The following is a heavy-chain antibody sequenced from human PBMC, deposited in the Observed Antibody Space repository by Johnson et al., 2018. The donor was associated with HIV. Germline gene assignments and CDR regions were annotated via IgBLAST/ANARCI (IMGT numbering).Heavy chain of an antibody. CDR2: VSYDGSYK. V-gene: IGHV3-30*03. CDR3: ARDRLMTATLFPDAFDI. CDR1: GFTFSNYG. J-gene: IGHJ3*02. Sequence: MQLVESGGGVVQPGGSLRLSCAASGFTFSNYGMHWVRQAPGKGLEWVAVVSYDGSYKDYTDSVQDRCTISRDNSKSTLYLQMNSLRAEDTAVYYCARDRLMTATLFPDAFDIWGQGTMVTVSS. D-gene: IGHD3-16*01.